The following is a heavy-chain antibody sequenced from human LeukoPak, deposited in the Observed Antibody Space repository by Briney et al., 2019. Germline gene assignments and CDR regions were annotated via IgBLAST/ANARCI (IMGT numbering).Heavy chain of an antibody. CDR1: GFIFDDYA. D-gene: IGHD3-10*01. Sequence: TGGSLRLPCAASGFIFDDYAMHWVRQAPGKGLEWVSLISGDGGRTYYTDSVKGRFTISRDSSKHSLYLQMNSLRTEDTALYYCTKNGGYSDAFDIWGQGTMVTVSS. CDR2: ISGDGGRT. V-gene: IGHV3-43*02. CDR3: TKNGGYSDAFDI. J-gene: IGHJ3*02.